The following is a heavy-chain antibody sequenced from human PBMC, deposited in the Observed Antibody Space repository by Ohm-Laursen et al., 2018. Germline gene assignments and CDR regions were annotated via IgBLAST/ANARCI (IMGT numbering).Heavy chain of an antibody. D-gene: IGHD1-7*01. Sequence: TLSLTCAVYGGSFSGYYWSWIRQPPGKGLEWIGEINHRGTTNYKSSLKSRVTISVDTSKNQLSLELTSVTAADTAVYYCVRGGPGGTPDDYWGQGTLVTVSS. CDR3: VRGGPGGTPDDY. J-gene: IGHJ4*02. CDR1: GGSFSGYY. V-gene: IGHV4-34*01. CDR2: INHRGTT.